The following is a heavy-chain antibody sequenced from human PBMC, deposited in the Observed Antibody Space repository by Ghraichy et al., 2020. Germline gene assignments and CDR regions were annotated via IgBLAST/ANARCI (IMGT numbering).Heavy chain of an antibody. Sequence: GESLNISCAASGFTFSDFDMHWVRQNTGGGLEWVSAIHIAGDTYYSGSVQGRFTISRENAKNSLYLQMNSLRAGDTAVYYCTRGGPAAGYAFDIWGQGTMVTVSS. V-gene: IGHV3-13*01. CDR3: TRGGPAAGYAFDI. CDR2: IHIAGDT. J-gene: IGHJ3*02. D-gene: IGHD6-13*01. CDR1: GFTFSDFD.